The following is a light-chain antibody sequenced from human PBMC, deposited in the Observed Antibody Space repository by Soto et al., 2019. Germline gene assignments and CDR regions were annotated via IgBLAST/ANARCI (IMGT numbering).Light chain of an antibody. CDR1: QSISSN. CDR2: GAS. V-gene: IGKV3-15*01. J-gene: IGKJ1*01. CDR3: QQCNNWWT. Sequence: EIVMTQSPATLSVSPGETATLSCWASQSISSNLAWYQQKPGQAPRLLIYGASTRATGIPARFSGSGSGTEFTLTISSLQSEDFAVYYCQQCNNWWTFGQGTKVEIK.